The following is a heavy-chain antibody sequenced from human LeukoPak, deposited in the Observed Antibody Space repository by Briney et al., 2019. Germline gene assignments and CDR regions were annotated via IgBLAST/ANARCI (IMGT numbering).Heavy chain of an antibody. CDR1: GFTFSDYY. Sequence: PGGSLRLSYAASGFTFSDYYMTWIRQAPGKGLEWLSYISGSGDSKFYADSVKGRFTISRDNAKNSLYLQMNSLRAEDTAVYYCARRTYSNYFFDYWGQGTLVTVSS. D-gene: IGHD4-11*01. V-gene: IGHV3-11*01. J-gene: IGHJ4*02. CDR2: ISGSGDSK. CDR3: ARRTYSNYFFDY.